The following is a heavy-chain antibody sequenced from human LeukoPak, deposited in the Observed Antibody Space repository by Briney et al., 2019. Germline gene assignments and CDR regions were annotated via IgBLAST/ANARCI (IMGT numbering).Heavy chain of an antibody. J-gene: IGHJ3*02. D-gene: IGHD3-22*01. CDR1: GFTFSSYA. Sequence: GGSLRLSCAASGFTFSSYAMHWVRQAPGKGLEWVAVISYDGSNKYYADSVKGRFTISRDNSKNTLYLQMNSLRAEDTAVYYCVTMIVVVTNDAFDIWGQGTMVTVPS. V-gene: IGHV3-30-3*01. CDR2: ISYDGSNK. CDR3: VTMIVVVTNDAFDI.